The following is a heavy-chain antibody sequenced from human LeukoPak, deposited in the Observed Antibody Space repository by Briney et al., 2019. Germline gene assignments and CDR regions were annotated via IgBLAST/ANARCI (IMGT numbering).Heavy chain of an antibody. CDR1: GFTFSSYA. D-gene: IGHD1-1*01. V-gene: IGHV3-23*01. CDR2: ISGSGGST. CDR3: AKENGIGYYYGMDV. Sequence: GGSLRLSCAASGFTFSSYAMSWVRQAPGKGLEWVSAISGSGGSTYYADSVKGRFTTSRDNSKNTLYLQMNSLRAEDTAVYYCAKENGIGYYYGMDVWGQGTTVTVSS. J-gene: IGHJ6*02.